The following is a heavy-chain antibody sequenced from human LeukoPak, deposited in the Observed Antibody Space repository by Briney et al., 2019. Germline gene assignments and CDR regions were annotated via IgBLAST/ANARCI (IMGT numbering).Heavy chain of an antibody. D-gene: IGHD4-23*01. V-gene: IGHV4-39*01. CDR3: ARTVGTHRFDY. CDR2: IYYTGTT. Sequence: ASETLSLTCTVSGGSISSSNYYWGWIRPPPGERLEWVGTIYYTGTTYYNPSLQSRVIISVDTSKNQFSLNLSSVTAPDTALYYCARTVGTHRFDYWGQGILVTVSS. CDR1: GGSISSSNYY. J-gene: IGHJ4*02.